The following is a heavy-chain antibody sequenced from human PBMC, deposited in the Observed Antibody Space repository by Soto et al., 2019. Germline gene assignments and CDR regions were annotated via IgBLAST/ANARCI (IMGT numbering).Heavy chain of an antibody. CDR1: GGSISSSSYY. J-gene: IGHJ4*02. CDR3: ARHVAGWYYFDY. Sequence: SETLSLTCTVSGGSISSSSYYWGWLRQPPGKGLEWIGSIYYSGSTYYNPSLKSRVTISVDTSKNQFSLKLSSVTAADTAVYYCARHVAGWYYFDYWGQGTLVTVSS. D-gene: IGHD6-19*01. V-gene: IGHV4-39*01. CDR2: IYYSGST.